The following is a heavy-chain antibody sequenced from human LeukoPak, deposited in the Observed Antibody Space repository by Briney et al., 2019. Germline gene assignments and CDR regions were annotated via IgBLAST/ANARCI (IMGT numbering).Heavy chain of an antibody. CDR2: ITASSTAI. CDR1: GFTFNTYT. Sequence: GGSLRLSCAASGFTFNTYTMNWVRQAPGKGLEWISSITASSTAIYSADSVKGRFTISRDNAKNFLYLQMNSLRAEDTAVYYCARTYYDILTGYNPYFDYWGQGILVTVSS. V-gene: IGHV3-21*01. CDR3: ARTYYDILTGYNPYFDY. D-gene: IGHD3-9*01. J-gene: IGHJ4*02.